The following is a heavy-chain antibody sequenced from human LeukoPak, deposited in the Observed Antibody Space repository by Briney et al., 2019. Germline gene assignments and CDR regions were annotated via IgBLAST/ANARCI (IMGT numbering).Heavy chain of an antibody. D-gene: IGHD3-22*01. V-gene: IGHV5-51*01. CDR3: ARTAHGEYYDRGGYYFVY. CDR2: IYPGDSDT. Sequence: KGGESLKISCKGSGYNFINYWIGWVRQMPGKGLEWMGIIYPGDSDTKYSPSFQGQVTISADKSISTAYLQWSSLKASDTAMYYCARTAHGEYYDRGGYYFVYWGQGTLVTVSS. J-gene: IGHJ4*02. CDR1: GYNFINYW.